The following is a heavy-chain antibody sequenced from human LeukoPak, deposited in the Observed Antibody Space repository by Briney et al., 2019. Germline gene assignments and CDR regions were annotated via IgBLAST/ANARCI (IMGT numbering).Heavy chain of an antibody. CDR2: ISGNNGNT. CDR1: GYTFTSYG. V-gene: IGHV1-18*01. Sequence: ASVKVSCKASGYTFTSYGISWVRQAPGQGLELKGRISGNNGNTTYAQHLQGRVTMTTDTSTSTAYMELRSLRSDDTAVYYCARDVFSTYYYDSSGLGDAFEIWGRGTMVTVSS. CDR3: ARDVFSTYYYDSSGLGDAFEI. D-gene: IGHD3-22*01. J-gene: IGHJ3*02.